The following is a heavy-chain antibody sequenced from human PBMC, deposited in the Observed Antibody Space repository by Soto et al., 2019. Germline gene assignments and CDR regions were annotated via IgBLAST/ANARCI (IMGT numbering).Heavy chain of an antibody. CDR3: VHRRRRSGSWSTGDFDY. J-gene: IGHJ4*02. V-gene: IGHV2-5*01. Sequence: QITLRVSGPPVLKSTETLTLTCTFSGVSLTTNGLGVGWIRQSPGRAPERLACIYWYDDKRYSPSLQNRLTITTDAQKKQVVLRMTYMDSVETATSFCVHRRRRSGSWSTGDFDYWGQGTPVTVFS. CDR2: IYWYDDK. D-gene: IGHD6-13*01. CDR1: GVSLTTNGLG.